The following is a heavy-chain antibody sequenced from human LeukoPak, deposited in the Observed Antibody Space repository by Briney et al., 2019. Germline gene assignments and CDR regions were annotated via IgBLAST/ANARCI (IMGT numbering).Heavy chain of an antibody. V-gene: IGHV1-46*01. Sequence: ASVKVSCKASGYTFTSYYMHWVRQAPGQGLEWMGIINLSGGSTSYAQKFQGRVTMTRDMSTSTVYMELSSLRSEDTAVYYCARDGFVGGYCSSTSCRVFDPWGQGTLVTVSS. CDR3: ARDGFVGGYCSSTSCRVFDP. CDR1: GYTFTSYY. CDR2: INLSGGST. J-gene: IGHJ5*02. D-gene: IGHD2-2*01.